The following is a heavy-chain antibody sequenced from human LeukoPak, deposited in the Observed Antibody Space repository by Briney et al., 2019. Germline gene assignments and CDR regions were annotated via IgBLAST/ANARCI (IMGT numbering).Heavy chain of an antibody. CDR1: GYTFTGYY. Sequence: GASVKVSCKASGYTFTGYYMHWVRQAPGQGLEWMGWINPNSGGTNYAQKFQGRVTMTRDTSISTAYMELSRLRSDDTAVYYCARDVGLAAGGMMDALDIWGQGTMVTVSS. V-gene: IGHV1-2*02. D-gene: IGHD6-13*01. CDR2: INPNSGGT. CDR3: ARDVGLAAGGMMDALDI. J-gene: IGHJ3*02.